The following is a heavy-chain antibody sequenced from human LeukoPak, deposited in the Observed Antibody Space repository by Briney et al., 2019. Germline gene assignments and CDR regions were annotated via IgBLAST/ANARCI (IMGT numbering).Heavy chain of an antibody. CDR1: GGSISSGDYY. CDR2: INHSGST. CDR3: ARGRIDYDILTGYYARYYFDY. J-gene: IGHJ4*02. D-gene: IGHD3-9*01. V-gene: IGHV4-39*07. Sequence: SETLSLTCTVSGGSISSGDYYWSWIRQPPGKGLEWIGEINHSGSTNYNPSLKSRVTISVDTSKNQFSLKLSSVTAADTAVYYCARGRIDYDILTGYYARYYFDYWGQGTLVTVSS.